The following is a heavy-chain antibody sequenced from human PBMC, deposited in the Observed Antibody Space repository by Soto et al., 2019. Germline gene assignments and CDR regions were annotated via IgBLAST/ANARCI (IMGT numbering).Heavy chain of an antibody. J-gene: IGHJ6*02. CDR1: GGTFSSYA. D-gene: IGHD6-13*01. CDR2: IIPIFGTA. CDR3: ARGFRIAAADMYYYGMDV. V-gene: IGHV1-69*13. Sequence: ASVKVSCKASGGTFSSYAISWVRQAPGQGLEWMGGIIPIFGTANYAQKFQGRVTITADESTSTAYMELSSLRSEDTAVYYCARGFRIAAADMYYYGMDVWGQGTTVTVSS.